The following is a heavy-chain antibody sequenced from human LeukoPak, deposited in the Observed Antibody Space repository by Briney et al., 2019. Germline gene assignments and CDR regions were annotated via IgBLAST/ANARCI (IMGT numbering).Heavy chain of an antibody. V-gene: IGHV1-2*04. CDR3: ARYSLYYYYGMDV. CDR2: ISPSSGGT. CDR1: GYTFTGYY. D-gene: IGHD5-18*01. Sequence: GASVKVSYKASGYTFTGYYMHWVRQAPGQGLEWMGWISPSSGGTNYAQKFQGWVTMTRDTSISTAYMELSRLRSDDTAVYYCARYSLYYYYGMDVWGQGTTVTVSS. J-gene: IGHJ6*02.